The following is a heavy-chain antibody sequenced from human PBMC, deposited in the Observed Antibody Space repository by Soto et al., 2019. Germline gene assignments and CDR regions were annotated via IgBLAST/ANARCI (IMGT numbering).Heavy chain of an antibody. V-gene: IGHV4-39*01. Sequence: SETLSLTCTVSGGSISRSTYYWGWIRQPPGKGLEWIGSIYYSGFTYYSPSLKSRVTTSADTSKNQLSLKLSSVTAADTAVYYCARRVGGYCSEGSCYPGWFDPWGQGTLVTVSS. CDR3: ARRVGGYCSEGSCYPGWFDP. CDR1: GGSISRSTYY. CDR2: IYYSGFT. J-gene: IGHJ5*02. D-gene: IGHD2-15*01.